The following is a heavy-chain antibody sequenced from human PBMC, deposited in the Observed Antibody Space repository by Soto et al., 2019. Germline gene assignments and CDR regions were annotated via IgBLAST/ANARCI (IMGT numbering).Heavy chain of an antibody. CDR2: IYYSGST. CDR3: AREGSFAGHAYDY. D-gene: IGHD2-15*01. Sequence: NPSETLSLTCTVSGGSVSSGSYYWSWIRQPPGKGLEWIGYIYYSGSTNYNPSLKSRVTISVDTSKNQFSLKLSSVTAADTAVYYCAREGSFAGHAYDYWGQGTLVTVSS. CDR1: GGSVSSGSYY. V-gene: IGHV4-61*01. J-gene: IGHJ4*02.